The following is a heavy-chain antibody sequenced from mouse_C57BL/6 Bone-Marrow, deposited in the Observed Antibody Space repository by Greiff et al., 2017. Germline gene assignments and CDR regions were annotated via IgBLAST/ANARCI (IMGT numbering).Heavy chain of an antibody. V-gene: IGHV5-17*01. D-gene: IGHD1-1*01. J-gene: IGHJ2*01. CDR1: GFTFSDYG. CDR2: IRSGSSTI. Sequence: VQLKESGGGLVKPGGSLKLSCAASGFTFSDYGMPWVRQAPEKGLEWVAYIRSGSSTIYYADTVKGRFTIARDNAKNTLFLQMTRLRYEDTARYYCARGGSSYLYYFDYWGQGTTLTVAS. CDR3: ARGGSSYLYYFDY.